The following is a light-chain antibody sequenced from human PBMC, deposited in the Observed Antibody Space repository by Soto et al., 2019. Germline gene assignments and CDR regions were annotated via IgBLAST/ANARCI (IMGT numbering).Light chain of an antibody. V-gene: IGLV2-14*03. CDR3: SSYASGGSYV. CDR1: SSDVGGYNA. J-gene: IGLJ1*01. CDR2: GVS. Sequence: QSVRNQPASGYGSHGHSITISCSESSSDVGGYNAVSWYQQHPGKVPKLVIYGVSDRPSGISSRFSASKSGNTASLTISGLQAEDEADYYCSSYASGGSYVFGTGTKVPV.